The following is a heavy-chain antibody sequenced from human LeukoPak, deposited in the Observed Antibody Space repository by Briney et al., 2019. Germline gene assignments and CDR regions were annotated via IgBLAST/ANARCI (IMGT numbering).Heavy chain of an antibody. Sequence: ASVKVSCKASGYSFTSNYIHCVRQAPGQGLEWMGMIYPRDGSTSYAQKFQGRVTVTRDTSTSTVHMELSGLRSEDTAVYYCARDQEAFDYCGQGTLVTVSS. CDR2: IYPRDGST. J-gene: IGHJ4*02. CDR1: GYSFTSNY. CDR3: ARDQEAFDY. V-gene: IGHV1-46*01.